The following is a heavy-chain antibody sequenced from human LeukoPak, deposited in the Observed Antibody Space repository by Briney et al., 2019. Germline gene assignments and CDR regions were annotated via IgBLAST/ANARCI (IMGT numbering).Heavy chain of an antibody. V-gene: IGHV3-74*01. CDR3: ARAPSEIGGYYPEYFRH. J-gene: IGHJ1*01. Sequence: GGSLRLSCAASGFTFSSYWMHWVRQAPGKGLVWVSRIKSDGGTNYADSVKGRFTISRDNAKDTLSLQMNSLRAEDTGVYYCARAPSEIGGYYPEYFRHWGQGTLVTVSS. CDR2: IKSDGGT. D-gene: IGHD3-22*01. CDR1: GFTFSSYW.